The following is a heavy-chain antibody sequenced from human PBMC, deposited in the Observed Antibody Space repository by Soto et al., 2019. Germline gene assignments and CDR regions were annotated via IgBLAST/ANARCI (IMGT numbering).Heavy chain of an antibody. CDR2: VRHTGST. D-gene: IGHD2-15*01. CDR1: GASIASDHW. V-gene: IGHV4-4*02. CDR3: TRRPYRSTSGGIDY. Sequence: SETLSLTCAVSGASIASDHWWTWIRQPPGKGLEWIAEVRHTGSTEYSPSLRSRVTISVDKYKKQNTLKVSSETAADTAVYYCTRRPYRSTSGGIDYWGQGTLVT. J-gene: IGHJ4*02.